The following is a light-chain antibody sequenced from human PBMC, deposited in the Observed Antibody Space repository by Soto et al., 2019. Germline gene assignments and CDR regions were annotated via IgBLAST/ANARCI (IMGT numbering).Light chain of an antibody. CDR3: QQYNSDPPWT. J-gene: IGKJ1*01. V-gene: IGKV1-5*03. CDR2: KAS. CDR1: QSISSW. Sequence: DIQMTQSPSTLSASVGDRVTITCRASQSISSWLAWYQQKPGKAPKLLIYKASTLESEVPSRFRGSGSGTEFTLTISSLQPHDFATYYCQQYNSDPPWTFGQGTKVEIK.